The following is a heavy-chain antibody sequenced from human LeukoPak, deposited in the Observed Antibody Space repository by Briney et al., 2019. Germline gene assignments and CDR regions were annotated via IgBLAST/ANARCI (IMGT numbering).Heavy chain of an antibody. V-gene: IGHV3-72*01. CDR3: VTVSSFDY. Sequence: GGSLRLSCAASGFTFSDRYMDWVRQAPGKGLEWVGRIRNKANSHTTEYAASVKDRFTISRDDSKNSLYLQMNSLKTEDTAVDYCVTVSSFDYWGQGTLVTVSS. CDR1: GFTFSDRY. J-gene: IGHJ4*02. CDR2: IRNKANSHTT.